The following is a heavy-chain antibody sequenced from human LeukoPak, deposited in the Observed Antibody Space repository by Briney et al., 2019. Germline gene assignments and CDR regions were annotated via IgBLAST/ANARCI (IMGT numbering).Heavy chain of an antibody. CDR3: AGRPDTAMVAIFDY. CDR2: IIPIFGTA. J-gene: IGHJ4*02. CDR1: GGTFSSYA. D-gene: IGHD5-18*01. Sequence: ASVKVSCKASGGTFSSYAISWVRQAPGQGLEWMGGIIPIFGTANYAQKFQGRVTITADESTSTAYMELSSLRSEDTAVYYCAGRPDTAMVAIFDYWGQGTLVTVSS. V-gene: IGHV1-69*13.